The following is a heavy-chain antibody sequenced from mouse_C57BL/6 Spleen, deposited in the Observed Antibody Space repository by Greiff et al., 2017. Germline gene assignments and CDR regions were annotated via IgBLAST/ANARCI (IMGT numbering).Heavy chain of an antibody. CDR1: GYTFTSYW. V-gene: IGHV1-69*01. Sequence: QVQLQQPGAELVMPGASVKLSCKASGYTFTSYWMHWVKQRPGQGLEWIGEIDPSYSYTNYNQKFKGKSTLTVDKSSSTAYMQLSSLTSEDSAVYYCARGGSYYSNSYYFDYWGQGTTLTVSA. CDR3: ARGGSYYSNSYYFDY. CDR2: IDPSYSYT. D-gene: IGHD2-5*01. J-gene: IGHJ2*01.